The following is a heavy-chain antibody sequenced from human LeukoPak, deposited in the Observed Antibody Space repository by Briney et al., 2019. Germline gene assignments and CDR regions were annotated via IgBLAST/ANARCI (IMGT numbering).Heavy chain of an antibody. V-gene: IGHV3-7*01. Sequence: GGSLRLSCAVSGFTFRTYWMSGVSQAPGKGLEWVASINQGGSETYYVESVKGGFTISRDNARNSFFLQMNSLRAEDTAVYYCARLIGDLTIYADWEHGTLVTVSS. D-gene: IGHD2-2*01. J-gene: IGHJ4*01. CDR1: GFTFRTYW. CDR3: ARLIGDLTIYAD. CDR2: INQGGSET.